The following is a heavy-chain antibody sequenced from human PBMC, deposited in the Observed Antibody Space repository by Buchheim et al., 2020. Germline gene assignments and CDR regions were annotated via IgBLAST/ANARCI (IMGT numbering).Heavy chain of an antibody. D-gene: IGHD3-10*01. Sequence: EVQLVESGGGLVQPGGSLRLSCAASGFTVSSSWMHWVRQAPGKGLVWVSRLTADGRDTAYADSVKGRFTISRDNAKNTLHLQMNTLRAEDTAVYYCARSWRFSLDSWGRGTL. CDR3: ARSWRFSLDS. CDR2: LTADGRDT. J-gene: IGHJ4*02. CDR1: GFTVSSSW. V-gene: IGHV3-74*01.